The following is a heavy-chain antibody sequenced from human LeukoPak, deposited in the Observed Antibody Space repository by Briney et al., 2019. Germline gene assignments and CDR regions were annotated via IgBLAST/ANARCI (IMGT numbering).Heavy chain of an antibody. CDR3: ARDIEYSSSFDY. CDR1: GYTFTGYY. CDR2: INPNSGGT. Sequence: ASVKVSCKASGYTFTGYYMHWVRQAPGQGLEWMGWINPNSGGTNYAQKFQGRVTMTRDTSNSTAYMELSRLRSDDTAVYYCARDIEYSSSFDYWGQGTLVTVSS. V-gene: IGHV1-2*02. D-gene: IGHD6-6*01. J-gene: IGHJ4*02.